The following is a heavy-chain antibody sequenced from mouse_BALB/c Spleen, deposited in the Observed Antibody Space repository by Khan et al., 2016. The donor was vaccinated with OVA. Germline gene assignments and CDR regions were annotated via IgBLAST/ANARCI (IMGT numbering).Heavy chain of an antibody. V-gene: IGHV2-6-7*01. CDR2: IWGDGST. CDR1: GFSLTDYS. CDR3: ARDWCTGTAFDY. D-gene: IGHD4-1*01. Sequence: QVQLKESGPGLVAPSQSLSITCTVSGFSLTDYSVNWVRQPPGKGLEWLGLIWGDGSTDYNSALKSRLSISKDNSKSQVFLKMNSLQTDDTARYXCARDWCTGTAFDYWGQGTTLTVSS. J-gene: IGHJ2*01.